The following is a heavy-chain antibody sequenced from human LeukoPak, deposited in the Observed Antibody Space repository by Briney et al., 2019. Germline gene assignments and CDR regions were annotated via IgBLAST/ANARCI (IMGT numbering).Heavy chain of an antibody. CDR1: GFTVSSNY. CDR2: ISYDGSNK. J-gene: IGHJ4*02. Sequence: PGGSLRLSCAAPGFTVSSNYMSWVRQAPGKGLGWVAVISYDGSNKYYADSVKGRFPISRDNSKNALYLQMNSLRAEDTAVYYCAKDQSPSSYGDYEWVDYWGQGTLVTVSS. CDR3: AKDQSPSSYGDYEWVDY. V-gene: IGHV3-30*18. D-gene: IGHD4-17*01.